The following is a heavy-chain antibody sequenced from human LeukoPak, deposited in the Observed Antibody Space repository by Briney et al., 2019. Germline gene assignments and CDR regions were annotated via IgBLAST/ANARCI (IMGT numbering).Heavy chain of an antibody. D-gene: IGHD5-24*01. CDR1: GFTFSSYA. J-gene: IGHJ4*02. V-gene: IGHV3-30*04. Sequence: PGGSLRLSCAASGFTFSSYAMHWVRQAPGKGLEWVAVISYDGSNKYYADSVKGRFTISRDNSKNTLYLQMNSLRAEDTAVYYCARGCRDGYKYFDYWGQGTLVTVSS. CDR3: ARGCRDGYKYFDY. CDR2: ISYDGSNK.